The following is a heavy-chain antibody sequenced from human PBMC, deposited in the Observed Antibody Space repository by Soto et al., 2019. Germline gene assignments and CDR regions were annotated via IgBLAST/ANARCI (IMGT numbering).Heavy chain of an antibody. Sequence: QVQLVESGGGVVQPGRSLRLSCAASGFTFSSYAMHWVRQAPGKGLEWVAVISYDGINKYYADSVKGRFTISRDNSKNTLYLQMNSRRADDTVVYYCARGGVWCGELSLHYGMDVWGQGTTVTVSS. V-gene: IGHV3-30-3*01. CDR1: GFTFSSYA. CDR2: ISYDGINK. D-gene: IGHD3-10*01. J-gene: IGHJ6*02. CDR3: ARGGVWCGELSLHYGMDV.